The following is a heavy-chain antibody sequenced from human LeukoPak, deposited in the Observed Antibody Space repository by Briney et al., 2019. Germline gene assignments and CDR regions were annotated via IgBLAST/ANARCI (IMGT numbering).Heavy chain of an antibody. J-gene: IGHJ4*02. V-gene: IGHV4-59*01. Sequence: SEALSLTCTVSGGSISSYYWSWIRQPPGKGREGIEYIYYSGSTNYNPSLKSLVTISVDTSKNQFSLKLSSVTAADTAVYYCATRYYYGSGHFDYWGQGTLVTVSS. CDR3: ATRYYYGSGHFDY. CDR1: GGSISSYY. CDR2: IYYSGST. D-gene: IGHD3-10*01.